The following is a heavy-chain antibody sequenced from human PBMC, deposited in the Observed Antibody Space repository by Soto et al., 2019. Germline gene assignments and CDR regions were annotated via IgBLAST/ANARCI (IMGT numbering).Heavy chain of an antibody. CDR1: GGSISIGDYY. Sequence: PSVTLSPTWTVSGGSISIGDYYWSWTRQHPGKGLEWVGYIYYRGSTYYNPSLKRRGTISVDTSKNQFCLNLSSVTAPDTAVYYQARGHGYSSSWFDPCGQGNLVTVSS. D-gene: IGHD6-13*01. CDR3: ARGHGYSSSWFDP. J-gene: IGHJ5*02. V-gene: IGHV4-31*02. CDR2: IYYRGST.